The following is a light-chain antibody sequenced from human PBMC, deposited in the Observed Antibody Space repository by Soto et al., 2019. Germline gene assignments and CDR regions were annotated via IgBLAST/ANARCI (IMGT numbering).Light chain of an antibody. V-gene: IGKV1-39*01. J-gene: IGKJ5*01. CDR3: QQSYNAPIT. CDR2: VAS. CDR1: HNIINY. Sequence: DIQMTQSPSSLSASVGDRVTITCRASHNIINYVNWYQQKPGKAPQLLIYVASMLESGVPSRFSGSGSGTDFTLTISSLQPEDFATYYCQQSYNAPITFGQGTRLDI.